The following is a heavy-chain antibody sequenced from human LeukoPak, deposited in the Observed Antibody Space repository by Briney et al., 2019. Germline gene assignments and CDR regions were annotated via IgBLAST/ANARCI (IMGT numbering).Heavy chain of an antibody. D-gene: IGHD2-21*01. CDR3: ARGRCGGVSWFDP. V-gene: IGHV1-2*02. CDR1: GYTLTDYY. J-gene: IGHJ5*02. CDR2: INPNSGGT. Sequence: ASVTDTFMSSGYTLTDYYMHWVRQAPGKGRAGMGWINPNSGGTNYAQKFRGKVTMTMDTYISTAYMELGKLRSDDTAVYYCARGRCGGVSWFDPWGRGTLVTVSS.